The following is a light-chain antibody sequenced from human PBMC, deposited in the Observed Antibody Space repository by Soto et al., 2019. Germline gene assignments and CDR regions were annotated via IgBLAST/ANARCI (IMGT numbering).Light chain of an antibody. CDR3: AAWDDSLSGWV. J-gene: IGLJ3*02. CDR2: SNN. CDR1: SSDIGSNY. Sequence: QSVLTQPPSASGTPGQRVTISCSGSSSDIGSNYVYWYQQFPGTAPKLLIYSNNQRPSGVPDRFAGSKSGTSASLAISGLRSEDAADYYCAAWDDSLSGWVFGGGTKLTVL. V-gene: IGLV1-47*02.